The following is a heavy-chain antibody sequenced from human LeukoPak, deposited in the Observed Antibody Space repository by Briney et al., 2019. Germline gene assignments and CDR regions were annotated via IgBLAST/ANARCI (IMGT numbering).Heavy chain of an antibody. J-gene: IGHJ4*02. Sequence: PGGSLRLSCAASGFTFSSYAMTWVRQAPGKGLDWVSGSNGSGSRTYYAVSVKGRFTISRDNSKNTLYLQMNSLRTEDTAIYYCAKDPFFDSWGQGTLVTVSS. CDR2: SNGSGSRT. CDR1: GFTFSSYA. V-gene: IGHV3-23*01. CDR3: AKDPFFDS.